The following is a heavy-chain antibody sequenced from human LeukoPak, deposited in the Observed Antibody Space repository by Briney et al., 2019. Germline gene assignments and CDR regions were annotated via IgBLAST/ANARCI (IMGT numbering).Heavy chain of an antibody. CDR1: GFTFSSYS. V-gene: IGHV3-21*01. CDR3: ARGGSGYSYGYARY. Sequence: PGGSLRLSCAASGFTFSSYSMNWVRQAPGKGLGWVSSISSSSSYIYYADSVKGRFTISRDNAKNSLYLQMNSLRAEDTAVYYCARGGSGYSYGYARYWGQGTLVTVSS. D-gene: IGHD5-18*01. J-gene: IGHJ4*02. CDR2: ISSSSSYI.